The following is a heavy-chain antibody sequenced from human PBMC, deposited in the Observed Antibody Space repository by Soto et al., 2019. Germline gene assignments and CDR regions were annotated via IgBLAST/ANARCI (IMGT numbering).Heavy chain of an antibody. V-gene: IGHV1-24*01. Sequence: ASVKVSCKVSGYTLTGLSMHWVRQAPGKGLEWMGGFDPEDGETIYAQKFQGRVTMTEDTSTDTAYMELSSLRSEDTAVYYCATGGSGTQVFDYWGQGTLVTVSS. CDR1: GYTLTGLS. D-gene: IGHD3-10*01. CDR2: FDPEDGET. CDR3: ATGGSGTQVFDY. J-gene: IGHJ4*02.